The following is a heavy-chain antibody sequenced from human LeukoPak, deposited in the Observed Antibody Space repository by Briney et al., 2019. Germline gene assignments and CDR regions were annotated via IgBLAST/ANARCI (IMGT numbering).Heavy chain of an antibody. V-gene: IGHV3-21*01. Sequence: SGGSLRLSCAASGFTFSSYSMNWVRQAPGKGLEWVSSISSSSSYIYYADTGKGRFTISRDTAKNSLYLQINSLRAEDTAVYYCARDRPIQLWSFYYMDVWGKGTTVTVSS. CDR2: ISSSSSYI. CDR1: GFTFSSYS. D-gene: IGHD5-18*01. CDR3: ARDRPIQLWSFYYMDV. J-gene: IGHJ6*03.